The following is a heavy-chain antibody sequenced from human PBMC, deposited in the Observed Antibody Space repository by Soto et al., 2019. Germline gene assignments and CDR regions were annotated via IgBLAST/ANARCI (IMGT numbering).Heavy chain of an antibody. J-gene: IGHJ6*02. CDR2: ISAYNGNT. CDR3: ARAYDILTGSSYGMDV. D-gene: IGHD3-9*01. CDR1: GYTFTSYG. Sequence: ASVKVSCKASGYTFTSYGISWVRRAPGQGLEWMGWISAYNGNTNYAQKLQGRVTMTTDTSTSTAYMELRSLRSDDTAVYYCARAYDILTGSSYGMDVWGQGTTVTVSS. V-gene: IGHV1-18*01.